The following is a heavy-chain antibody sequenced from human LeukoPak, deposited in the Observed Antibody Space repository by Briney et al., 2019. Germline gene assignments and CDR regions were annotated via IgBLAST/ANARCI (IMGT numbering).Heavy chain of an antibody. Sequence: GGSLRLSCTASGFTFGDYAMNWFRQASGKGLEWVGFIRRKAYGGTTEYAAPVKGRFTISRDDSKSIAFLQMNSLKTEDTAVYYCTRRGPEVVPATLFDYWGQGTLVTVSS. CDR1: GFTFGDYA. CDR3: TRRGPEVVPATLFDY. CDR2: IRRKAYGGTT. D-gene: IGHD2-15*01. V-gene: IGHV3-49*03. J-gene: IGHJ4*02.